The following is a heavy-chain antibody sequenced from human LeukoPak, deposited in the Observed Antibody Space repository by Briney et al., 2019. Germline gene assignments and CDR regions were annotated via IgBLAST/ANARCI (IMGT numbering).Heavy chain of an antibody. V-gene: IGHV4-4*07. D-gene: IGHD5-12*01. J-gene: IGHJ4*02. CDR3: ARVSGYDWESFYDY. Sequence: PSETLSLTCTVSGGSISSYYWSWIRQPAGKGLEWIGRIYTSGTTNYNPSLKSRVTMSLDTSKNQFSLKLTSVTAADTAVYYCARVSGYDWESFYDYWGQGTLVTVSS. CDR2: IYTSGTT. CDR1: GGSISSYY.